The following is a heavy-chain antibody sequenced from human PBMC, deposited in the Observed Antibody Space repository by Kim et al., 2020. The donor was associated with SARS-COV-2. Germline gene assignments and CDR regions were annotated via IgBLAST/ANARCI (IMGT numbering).Heavy chain of an antibody. J-gene: IGHJ4*02. V-gene: IGHV1-8*01. Sequence: ASVKVSCKASGYTFTSYDINWVRQATGQGLEWMGWMNPNSGNTGYAQKFQGRVTMTRNTSISTAYMELSSLRSEDTAVYYCARSYSSSEALDYWCKGTLVTLSS. D-gene: IGHD6-6*01. CDR1: GYTFTSYD. CDR2: MNPNSGNT. CDR3: ARSYSSSEALDY.